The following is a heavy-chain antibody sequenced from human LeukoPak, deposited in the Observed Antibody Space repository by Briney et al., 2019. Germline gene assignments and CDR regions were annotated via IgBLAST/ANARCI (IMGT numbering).Heavy chain of an antibody. CDR2: ISYDGSNK. V-gene: IGHV3-30*04. J-gene: IGHJ3*02. Sequence: PGGSLRLSCAASGFTFSSYAMHWVRQAPGKGLEWVAVISYDGSNKYYADSVKGRFTISRDNSKNTLYLQMNSLRTEDTAVYYCAREDKILTGRNAFDIWGQGTMVTVSS. D-gene: IGHD3-9*01. CDR3: AREDKILTGRNAFDI. CDR1: GFTFSSYA.